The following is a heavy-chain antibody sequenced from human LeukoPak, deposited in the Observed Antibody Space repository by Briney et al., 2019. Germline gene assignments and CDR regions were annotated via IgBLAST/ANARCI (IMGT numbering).Heavy chain of an antibody. Sequence: GGSLRLSCAASGFTFSMFGMSWVRQAPGKGLEWVSVISGSGDITHHADSVKGRFTISRDNSKNTLYLQMNSLRAEDTAVYYCAKPPGERRYCYYGMDVWGQGTTVTVSS. V-gene: IGHV3-23*01. D-gene: IGHD1-1*01. CDR1: GFTFSMFG. CDR3: AKPPGERRYCYYGMDV. J-gene: IGHJ6*02. CDR2: ISGSGDIT.